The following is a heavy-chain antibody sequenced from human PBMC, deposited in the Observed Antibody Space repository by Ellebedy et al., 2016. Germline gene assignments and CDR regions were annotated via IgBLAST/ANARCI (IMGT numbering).Heavy chain of an antibody. CDR3: ARDLDPFIGYFDY. J-gene: IGHJ4*02. CDR2: ISSSSTYI. D-gene: IGHD3-9*01. CDR1: GFTFSSYS. V-gene: IGHV3-21*01. Sequence: GGSLRLSCAASGFTFSSYSMNWVRQAPGKGLEWVSSISSSSTYIYYADSVKGRFTISRDNAKNSLYLQMNSLRAEDTAVYYCARDLDPFIGYFDYWGQGTLVTVSS.